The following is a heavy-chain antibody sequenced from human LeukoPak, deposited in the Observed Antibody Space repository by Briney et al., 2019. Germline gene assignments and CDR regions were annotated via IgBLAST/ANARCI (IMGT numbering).Heavy chain of an antibody. CDR2: INHSGST. V-gene: IGHV4-34*01. D-gene: IGHD2-2*01. Sequence: TSETLSLTCAVYGGSFSGYYWSWIRQPPGKGLEWIGEINHSGSTNYNPSLKSRVTISVDTSKNQFSLKLSSVTAADTAVYYCARGGEYCSSTSCLFDIWGQGTMVTVSS. CDR3: ARGGEYCSSTSCLFDI. CDR1: GGSFSGYY. J-gene: IGHJ3*02.